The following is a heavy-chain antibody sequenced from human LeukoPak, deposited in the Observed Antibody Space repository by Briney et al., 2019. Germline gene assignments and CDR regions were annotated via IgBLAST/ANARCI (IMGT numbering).Heavy chain of an antibody. CDR3: ARQVRTLSPFDY. V-gene: IGHV4-61*08. J-gene: IGHJ4*02. Sequence: PSETLSLTCTVSGGSISSGDYYWSWIRQPPGKGLEWIGYIYYSGSTNYNPSLRSRVTISVDTSKNQFSLKLSSVTAADTAVYYCARQVRTLSPFDYWGQGTLVTVSS. D-gene: IGHD1-14*01. CDR2: IYYSGST. CDR1: GGSISSGDYY.